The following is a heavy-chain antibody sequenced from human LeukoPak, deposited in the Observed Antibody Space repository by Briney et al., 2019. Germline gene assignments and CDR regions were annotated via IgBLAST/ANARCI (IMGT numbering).Heavy chain of an antibody. CDR1: GGSISSYY. Sequence: SETLSLTCTVSGGSISSYYWSWIRQPPGKGLEWIGYIYYSGSTNYNPSLKSRVTISVGTSKNQFSLKLSSVTAADTAVYYCASQGYSSSWYYFDYWGQGTLVTVSS. D-gene: IGHD6-13*01. V-gene: IGHV4-59*08. CDR2: IYYSGST. J-gene: IGHJ4*02. CDR3: ASQGYSSSWYYFDY.